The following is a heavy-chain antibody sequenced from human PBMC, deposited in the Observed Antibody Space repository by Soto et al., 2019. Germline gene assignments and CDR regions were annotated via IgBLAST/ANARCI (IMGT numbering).Heavy chain of an antibody. V-gene: IGHV3-21*01. CDR3: ARGSTVTSGGRWFDP. CDR1: GFTFSSYV. D-gene: IGHD4-4*01. Sequence: EVPLVESGGGLVQPGGSLRLSCAASGFTFSSYVMNWARQAPGKGLEWVSSISSSSSDIYYAYSVKGRFTISRDNAKNSLYLQMNSLRAEDTAVYYCARGSTVTSGGRWFDPWGQGTLVTVSS. J-gene: IGHJ5*02. CDR2: ISSSSSDI.